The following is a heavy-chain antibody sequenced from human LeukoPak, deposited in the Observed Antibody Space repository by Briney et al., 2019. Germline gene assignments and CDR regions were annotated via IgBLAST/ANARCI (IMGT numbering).Heavy chain of an antibody. CDR2: IRSDGGIK. CDR1: GFTFDNYG. D-gene: IGHD1-26*01. V-gene: IGHV3-30*02. Sequence: GGSLRLSCAASGFTFDNYGMHWVRQAPGKGLEWVAFIRSDGGIKYYADSVKGRFTISRDNAKNSLYLQMNSLRAEDTAVYYCARRLRGGSYYSGWFDPWGQGTLVTVSS. CDR3: ARRLRGGSYYSGWFDP. J-gene: IGHJ5*02.